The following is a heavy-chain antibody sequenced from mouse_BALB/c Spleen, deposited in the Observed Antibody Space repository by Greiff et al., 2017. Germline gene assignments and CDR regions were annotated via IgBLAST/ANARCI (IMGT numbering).Heavy chain of an antibody. CDR2: ISSGGSYT. CDR1: GFTFSSYG. V-gene: IGHV5-6*01. Sequence: EVHLVESGGDLVKPGGSLKLSCAASGFTFSSYGMSWVRQTPDKRLEWVATISSGGSYTYYPDSVKGRFTISRDNAKNTLYLQMSSLKSEDTAMYDCARQKAMITGGGYWGQGTSVTVSS. CDR3: ARQKAMITGGGY. D-gene: IGHD2-4*01. J-gene: IGHJ4*01.